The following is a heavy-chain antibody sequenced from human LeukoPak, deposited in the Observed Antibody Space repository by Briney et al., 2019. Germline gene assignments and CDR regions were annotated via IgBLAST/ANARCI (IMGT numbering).Heavy chain of an antibody. CDR2: VYYSGTT. V-gene: IGHV4-59*12. CDR1: GGSISSYY. CDR3: ARDSMELGRGWAFDI. Sequence: SETLSLTCTISGGSISSYYWAWIRQSPGKGLEWIGYVYYSGTTKYNPSLKSRVTMSVDTSKNQFSLKLSSVTAADTAVYYCARDSMELGRGWAFDIWGQGTMVTVSS. J-gene: IGHJ3*02. D-gene: IGHD1-7*01.